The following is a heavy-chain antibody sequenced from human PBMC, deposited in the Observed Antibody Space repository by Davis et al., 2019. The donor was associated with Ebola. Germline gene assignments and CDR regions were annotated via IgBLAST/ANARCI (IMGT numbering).Heavy chain of an antibody. Sequence: MPSETLSLTCAVYGGSFSGYYCSWIRQPPGKGLEWIGEINHSGSTNYNPSLKSRVTISLDTSKNQFSLMLTSVTAADTAVYYCARGTGLVSDYWGQGTLVTVSS. CDR2: INHSGST. CDR1: GGSFSGYY. J-gene: IGHJ4*02. D-gene: IGHD3-9*01. V-gene: IGHV4-34*01. CDR3: ARGTGLVSDY.